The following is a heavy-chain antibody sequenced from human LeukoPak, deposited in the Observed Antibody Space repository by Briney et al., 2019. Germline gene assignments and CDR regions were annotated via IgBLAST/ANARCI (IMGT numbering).Heavy chain of an antibody. CDR1: GFTFNSFW. D-gene: IGHD1/OR15-1a*01. CDR2: RKYDGSGK. Sequence: GGSLRLSCAASGFTFNSFWMSWVRQAPGKGLEGVANRKYDGSGKYYMDSVKGRFTISRDNAKNSLYLQMNSLRAEDRAVYYCARGVLKTKDAFDIWGQGTMVTVSS. J-gene: IGHJ3*02. V-gene: IGHV3-7*01. CDR3: ARGVLKTKDAFDI.